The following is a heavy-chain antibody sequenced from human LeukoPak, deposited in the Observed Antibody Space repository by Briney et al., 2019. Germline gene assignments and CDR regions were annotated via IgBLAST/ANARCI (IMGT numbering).Heavy chain of an antibody. J-gene: IGHJ5*02. CDR2: IYYSGST. Sequence: TSETLSLTCTVSGGSISSSSYYWGWIRQPPGKGLEWIGSIYYSGSTYYNPSLKSRVTISVDTSKNQFSLKLSSVTAADTAVYYCAREELQNWFDPWGQGTLVTVSS. V-gene: IGHV4-39*07. CDR3: AREELQNWFDP. CDR1: GGSISSSSYY. D-gene: IGHD3-10*01.